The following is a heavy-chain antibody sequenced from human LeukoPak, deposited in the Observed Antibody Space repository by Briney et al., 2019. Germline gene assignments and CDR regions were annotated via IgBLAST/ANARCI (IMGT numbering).Heavy chain of an antibody. Sequence: PSETLSLTCAVYGGSFSGYYWSWIRQPPGKGLEWIGSIYQSGSTYYNPSLKSRVTISVDTSKNQFSLKLSSVTAADTAVYYCGTSSSSWYWFDYWGQGTLVTVSS. CDR1: GGSFSGYY. CDR2: IYQSGST. CDR3: GTSSSSWYWFDY. V-gene: IGHV4-34*01. J-gene: IGHJ4*02. D-gene: IGHD6-13*01.